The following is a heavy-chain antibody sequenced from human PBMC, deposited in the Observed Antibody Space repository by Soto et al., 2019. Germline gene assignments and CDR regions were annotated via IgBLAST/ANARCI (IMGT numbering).Heavy chain of an antibody. Sequence: DVQLVESGGGLIQPGESLRLSCAAFGLTISGKKYVAWVRQAPGKGMEWVSALYDVDGSFYADSVTGRFTTSSDSSKTTVYLQMNALRPDDTAVYYCATWHEREHAFDVLGQGTTVTIAS. CDR2: LYDVDGS. CDR1: GLTISGKKY. D-gene: IGHD1-1*01. J-gene: IGHJ3*01. V-gene: IGHV3-53*01. CDR3: ATWHEREHAFDV.